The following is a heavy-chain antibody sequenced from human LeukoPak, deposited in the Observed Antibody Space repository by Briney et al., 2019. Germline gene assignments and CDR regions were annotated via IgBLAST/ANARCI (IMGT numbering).Heavy chain of an antibody. Sequence: GGSLRLSCTASGFTFGDYAMSWVRQAPGKGLEWVGFIRSKAYGGTTEYAASVKGRFTISRDDSKSIAYLQVNSLKTEDTAVYYCTRVFEYYYDSSGPGYYFDYWGQGTLVTVSS. CDR3: TRVFEYYYDSSGPGYYFDY. D-gene: IGHD3-22*01. V-gene: IGHV3-49*04. CDR2: IRSKAYGGTT. J-gene: IGHJ4*02. CDR1: GFTFGDYA.